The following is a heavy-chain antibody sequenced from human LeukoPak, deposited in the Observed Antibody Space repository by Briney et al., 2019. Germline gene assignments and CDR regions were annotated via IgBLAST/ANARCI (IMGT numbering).Heavy chain of an antibody. V-gene: IGHV1-18*04. D-gene: IGHD3-9*01. CDR2: ISAYNGNT. CDR1: GYTFTSYG. Sequence: ASVNVSCKASGYTFTSYGISWVRQAPGQGLEWMGWISAYNGNTNCAQKLQGRVTMTTDTSTSTAYMELRSLRSDDTAVYYCATGKIPLRYFGWLPHDYWGQGTLVTVSS. CDR3: ATGKIPLRYFGWLPHDY. J-gene: IGHJ4*02.